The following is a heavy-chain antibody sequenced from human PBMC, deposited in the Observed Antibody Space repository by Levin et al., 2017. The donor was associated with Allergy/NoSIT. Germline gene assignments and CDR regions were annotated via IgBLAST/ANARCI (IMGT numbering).Heavy chain of an antibody. CDR1: GGTFSSYA. J-gene: IGHJ4*02. CDR3: ARRPYSSSGHDY. Sequence: SVKVSCKASGGTFSSYAISWVRQAPGQGLEWMGGIIPIFGTANYAQKFQGRVTITADKSTSTAYMELSSLRSEDTAVYYCARRPYSSSGHDYWGQGTLVTVSS. V-gene: IGHV1-69*06. CDR2: IIPIFGTA. D-gene: IGHD6-13*01.